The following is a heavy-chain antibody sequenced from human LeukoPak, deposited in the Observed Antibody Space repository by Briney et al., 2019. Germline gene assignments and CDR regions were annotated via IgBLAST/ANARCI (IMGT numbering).Heavy chain of an antibody. D-gene: IGHD4-23*01. CDR2: INPSGGDT. Sequence: PGGSLRRSCAASGFTFNNFPMSWVRQAPGKGLEWVSAINPSGGDTYFPDSVRGRFTISRDNSKNTVYLQMDSLRVEDTAVYYCARLRWEITHYWYFDLWGRGALVTVSS. V-gene: IGHV3-23*01. CDR1: GFTFNNFP. J-gene: IGHJ2*01. CDR3: ARLRWEITHYWYFDL.